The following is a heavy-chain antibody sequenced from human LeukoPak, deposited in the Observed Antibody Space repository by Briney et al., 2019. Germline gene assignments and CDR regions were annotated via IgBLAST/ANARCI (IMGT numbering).Heavy chain of an antibody. D-gene: IGHD5-12*01. CDR3: ASTKGVAPKYYFDY. Sequence: PSETLSLTCAVYGGSFSGYYWSWIRQPPGKGLEWIGEINHSGSTNYNPSLKSRVTMSVDTSKNQFSLKLSSVTAADTAVYYCASTKGVAPKYYFDYWGQGTLVTVSS. J-gene: IGHJ4*02. V-gene: IGHV4-34*01. CDR1: GGSFSGYY. CDR2: INHSGST.